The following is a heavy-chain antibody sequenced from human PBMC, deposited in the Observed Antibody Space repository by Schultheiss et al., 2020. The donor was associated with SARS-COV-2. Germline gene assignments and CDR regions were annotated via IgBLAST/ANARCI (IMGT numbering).Heavy chain of an antibody. CDR3: ARALDDFWSGYLYFQH. V-gene: IGHV3-11*06. CDR2: ISSSSSYT. Sequence: GGSLRLSCAASGFTFSSYAMSWIRQAPGKGLEWVSYISSSSSYTNYADSVKGRFTISRDNSKNTLYLQMNSLRAEDTAVYYCARALDDFWSGYLYFQHWGQGTLVTVSS. D-gene: IGHD3-3*01. J-gene: IGHJ1*01. CDR1: GFTFSSYA.